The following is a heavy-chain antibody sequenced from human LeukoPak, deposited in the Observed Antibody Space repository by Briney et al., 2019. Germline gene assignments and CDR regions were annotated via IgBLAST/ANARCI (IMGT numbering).Heavy chain of an antibody. D-gene: IGHD5-18*01. V-gene: IGHV3-15*01. Sequence: GGSLRLSCAASGFTFSNAWMSWVRQAPGKGLEWVGRIKSKTDGGTTDYAAPAKGRFTISRDDSKNTLYLQMNSLKTEDTAVYYCTTVDTAMVSFDYWGQGTLVTVSS. CDR1: GFTFSNAW. CDR3: TTVDTAMVSFDY. CDR2: IKSKTDGGTT. J-gene: IGHJ4*02.